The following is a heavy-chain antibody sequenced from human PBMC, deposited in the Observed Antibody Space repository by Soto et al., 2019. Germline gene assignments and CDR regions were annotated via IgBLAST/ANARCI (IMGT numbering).Heavy chain of an antibody. D-gene: IGHD2-8*01. CDR3: VRQRTSVLTQAYFDY. CDR2: VYYRGRS. Sequence: PSETLSLTCTVSGGSVSNSNYYWGWIRQSPGKGLEGIGSVYYRGRSYSESSVKSRVTISVDTSKNQSSLNLNSVTPSDTAVYYCVRQRTSVLTQAYFDYWGPGALVTVSS. V-gene: IGHV4-39*01. CDR1: GGSVSNSNYY. J-gene: IGHJ4*02.